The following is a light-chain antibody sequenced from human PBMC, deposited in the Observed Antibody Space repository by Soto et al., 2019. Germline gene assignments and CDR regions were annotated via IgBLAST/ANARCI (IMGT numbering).Light chain of an antibody. CDR1: SSDVGGYNY. J-gene: IGLJ1*01. CDR3: SSYTSTSSLVV. CDR2: EVT. V-gene: IGLV2-14*01. Sequence: QSALTQPASVSGSPGQSITISCTGTSSDVGGYNYVSWYHQHPGKAPKLLIYEVTNRPSGVSNRFSGSKSGNTASLTISGLQAEDEADYFCSSYTSTSSLVVFGTGTKLTVL.